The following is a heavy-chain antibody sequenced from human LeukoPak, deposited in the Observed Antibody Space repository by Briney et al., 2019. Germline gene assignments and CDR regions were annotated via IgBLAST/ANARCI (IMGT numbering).Heavy chain of an antibody. Sequence: ASVKVTCKASGYTFTSCYMHWVRQAPGQGLEWMGIINPSGGSTSYAQKFQGRVTMTRDTSTSTVYMELSSLRSEDTAVYYCATLGAYGDSIDYWGQGTLVTVSS. CDR2: INPSGGST. J-gene: IGHJ4*02. CDR3: ATLGAYGDSIDY. CDR1: GYTFTSCY. D-gene: IGHD4-17*01. V-gene: IGHV1-46*01.